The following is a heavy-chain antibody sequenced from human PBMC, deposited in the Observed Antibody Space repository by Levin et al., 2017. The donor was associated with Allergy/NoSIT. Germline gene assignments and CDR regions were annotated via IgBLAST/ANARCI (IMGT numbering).Heavy chain of an antibody. CDR3: AREGIEYSGPFDY. V-gene: IGHV3-48*03. D-gene: IGHD5-12*01. CDR2: ISSSGSTI. CDR1: GFTFSSYE. Sequence: PGGSLRLSCAASGFTFSSYEMNWVRQAPGKGLEWVSYISSSGSTIYYADSVKGRFTISRDNAKNSLYLQMNSLRAEDTAVYYCAREGIEYSGPFDYWGQGTLVTVSS. J-gene: IGHJ4*02.